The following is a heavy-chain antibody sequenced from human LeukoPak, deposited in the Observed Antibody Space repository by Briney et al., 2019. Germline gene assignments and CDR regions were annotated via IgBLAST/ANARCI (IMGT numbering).Heavy chain of an antibody. D-gene: IGHD6-13*01. CDR2: INHSGST. CDR3: ARGRRHSSSWYYAGSNWFDP. Sequence: SETLSLTCAVCGGSFSGYYLSWIRQPPGKGLEWIGEINHSGSTNYNPSLKSRVTISVDTSKNQFSLKLSSVTAADTAVYYCARGRRHSSSWYYAGSNWFDPWGQGTLVTVSS. CDR1: GGSFSGYY. J-gene: IGHJ5*02. V-gene: IGHV4-34*01.